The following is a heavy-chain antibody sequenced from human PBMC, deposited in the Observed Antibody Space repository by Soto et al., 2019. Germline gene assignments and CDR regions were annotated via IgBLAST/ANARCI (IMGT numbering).Heavy chain of an antibody. CDR3: ARDQGRMTTVPVGMDV. CDR2: IIPIFCTA. V-gene: IGHV1-69*06. J-gene: IGHJ6*02. D-gene: IGHD4-4*01. Sequence: QVQLVQSGAEVKKPGSSVKVSCKASGGTFSSYAISWVRQAPGQGLEWMGGIIPIFCTANYAQKFQGRVTITADKATSTAYMELSSLRSEATAVYYCARDQGRMTTVPVGMDVWGQGTTVTVSS. CDR1: GGTFSSYA.